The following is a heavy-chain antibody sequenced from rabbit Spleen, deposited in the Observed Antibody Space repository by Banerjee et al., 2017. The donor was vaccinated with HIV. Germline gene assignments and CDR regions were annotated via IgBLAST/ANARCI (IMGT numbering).Heavy chain of an antibody. V-gene: IGHV1S40*01. D-gene: IGHD8-1*01. CDR2: IDSGSSGFT. CDR1: GVSFSSNYY. CDR3: ARDSGSSFSSYGMDL. Sequence: QQLVESGGDLVKPGASLTLTCTASGVSFSSNYYMCWVRQAPGKGLEWIACIDSGSSGFTYFASWAKGRFTISKTSSTTVTLQMTSLTAADTATYFCARDSGSSFSSYGMDLWGPGTLVTVS. J-gene: IGHJ6*01.